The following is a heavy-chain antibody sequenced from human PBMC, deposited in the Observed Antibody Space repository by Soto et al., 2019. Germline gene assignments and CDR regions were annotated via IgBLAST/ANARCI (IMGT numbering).Heavy chain of an antibody. CDR3: VTGWSEY. J-gene: IGHJ4*02. D-gene: IGHD2-15*01. Sequence: PGGSLRLSCVVSGFTFSSSWMHWVRQGPGKGLVWVSRMNPDGSAINYADSVKGRFTTSRDNAKNILYLQMNSLRAEYTALYYCVTGWSEYGGQGTLVTVSS. V-gene: IGHV3-74*01. CDR1: GFTFSSSW. CDR2: MNPDGSAI.